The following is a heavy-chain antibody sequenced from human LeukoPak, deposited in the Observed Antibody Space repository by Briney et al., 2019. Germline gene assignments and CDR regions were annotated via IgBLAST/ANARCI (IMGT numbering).Heavy chain of an antibody. V-gene: IGHV3-23*01. Sequence: GGTLRLSCAASGFTFSSHGMNWVRQAPGKGLEWVSGISPSGGITYYTDSVKGRFTISRDNSKNTVSLQMNSLRVDDTAIYFCTRAITYFYGSVTYDWFESWGQGSRVTVSS. CDR1: GFTFSSHG. CDR2: ISPSGGIT. D-gene: IGHD3-10*01. J-gene: IGHJ5*01. CDR3: TRAITYFYGSVTYDWFES.